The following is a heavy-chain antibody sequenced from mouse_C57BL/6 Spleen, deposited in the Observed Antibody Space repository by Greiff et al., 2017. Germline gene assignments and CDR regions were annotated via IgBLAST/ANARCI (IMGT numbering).Heavy chain of an antibody. CDR1: GYTFTSYW. D-gene: IGHD1-1*01. J-gene: IGHJ1*03. CDR3: ASLTTVVATEWYFDV. CDR2: INPSSGYT. V-gene: IGHV1-7*01. Sequence: VQLKESGAELAKPGASVKLSCKASGYTFTSYWMHWVKQRPGQGLEWIGYINPSSGYTKYNQKFKDKATLTADKSSSTAYMQLSSLTYEDSAVYYCASLTTVVATEWYFDVWGTGTTVTVSS.